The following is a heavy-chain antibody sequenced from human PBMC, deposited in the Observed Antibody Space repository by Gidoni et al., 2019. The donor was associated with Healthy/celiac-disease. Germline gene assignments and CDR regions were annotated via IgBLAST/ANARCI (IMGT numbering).Heavy chain of an antibody. CDR1: GGSISSGDYY. D-gene: IGHD2-15*01. J-gene: IGHJ5*02. CDR3: ARESYCSGGSCPPWVSGGAPWFDP. CDR2: IYYSGST. V-gene: IGHV4-30-4*01. Sequence: QVQLQESGPGLVKPSQTLSLTCTVSGGSISSGDYYWSWIRQPPGKGLEWIGYIYYSGSTYYNPSLKSRVTISVDTSKNQFSLKLSSVTAADTAVYYCARESYCSGGSCPPWVSGGAPWFDPWGQGTLVTVSS.